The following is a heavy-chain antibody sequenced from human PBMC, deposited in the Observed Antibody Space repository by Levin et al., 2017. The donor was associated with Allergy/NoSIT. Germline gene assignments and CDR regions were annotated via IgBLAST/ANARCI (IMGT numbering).Heavy chain of an antibody. CDR1: GYSFTSYW. D-gene: IGHD6-19*01. V-gene: IGHV5-51*01. CDR2: IYPGDSDT. J-gene: IGHJ4*02. CDR3: ARLWSYSSGWYFDY. Sequence: KVSCKGSGYSFTSYWIGWVRQMPGKGLEWMGIIYPGDSDTRYSPSFQGQVTISADKSISTAYLQWSSLKASDTAMYYCARLWSYSSGWYFDYWCQGTLVTVSS.